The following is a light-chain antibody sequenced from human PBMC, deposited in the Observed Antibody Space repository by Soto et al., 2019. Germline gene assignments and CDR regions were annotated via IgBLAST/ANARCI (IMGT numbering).Light chain of an antibody. CDR3: QQYGSSPYT. CDR1: QSVSSSY. Sequence: SEDAVASNPGARACLSGRASQSVSSSYLAWYQQKPGQAPRLLIYGASSRATGIPDRFSGSGSGTDFTLTISRLEPEDFAVYYCQQYGSSPYTVGQGTKVDIK. V-gene: IGKV3-20*01. CDR2: GAS. J-gene: IGKJ2*01.